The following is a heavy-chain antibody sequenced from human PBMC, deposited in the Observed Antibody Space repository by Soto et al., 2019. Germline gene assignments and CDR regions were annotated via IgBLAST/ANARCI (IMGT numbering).Heavy chain of an antibody. V-gene: IGHV4-39*01. CDR2: IYYSGST. J-gene: IGHJ6*03. CDR3: ARRPRTAYHYYMAV. CDR1: GGSISSSSYY. Sequence: SETLSLTCTVSGGSISSSSYYWGWIRQPPGKGLEWIGSIYYSGSTYYNPSLKSRVTISVDTSKNQFSLKPSSVTAADTAVYYCARRPRTAYHYYMAVWGKGTTVTVSS.